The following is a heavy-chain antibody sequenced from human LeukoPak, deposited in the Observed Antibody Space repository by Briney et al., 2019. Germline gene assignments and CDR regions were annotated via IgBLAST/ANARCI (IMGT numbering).Heavy chain of an antibody. Sequence: GGSLRLSCAASGFTFSSYAMSWVRQAPGKGLEWVSAISGSGGSTYYADSVKGRFTISRDNSKNTLYLQMNSLRAEDTAVYYCAKDLDLRYGTGYYFDYWGQGTLVTVSS. J-gene: IGHJ4*02. CDR1: GFTFSSYA. CDR3: AKDLDLRYGTGYYFDY. V-gene: IGHV3-23*01. CDR2: ISGSGGST. D-gene: IGHD3-9*01.